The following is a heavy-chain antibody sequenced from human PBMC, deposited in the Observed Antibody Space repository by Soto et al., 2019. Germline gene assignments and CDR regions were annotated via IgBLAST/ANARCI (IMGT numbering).Heavy chain of an antibody. CDR2: VYYTETT. D-gene: IGHD3-10*02. J-gene: IGHJ5*02. CDR3: ARQRVLSTNMFITSFDP. V-gene: IGHV4-39*01. CDR1: GGSINSSYHF. Sequence: LSLTCSLSGGSINSSYHFWGWIRQTPGKGLEWIGSVYYTETTYYNPSLKSPVTISVETSRNTFSLKVNSVTAADTGIYYCARQRVLSTNMFITSFDPWGQGTLVTVS.